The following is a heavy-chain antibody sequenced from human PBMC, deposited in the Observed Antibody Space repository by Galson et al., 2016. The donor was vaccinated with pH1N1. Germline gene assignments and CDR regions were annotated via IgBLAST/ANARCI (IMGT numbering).Heavy chain of an antibody. CDR1: GYTFSSYG. Sequence: SVKVPCKASGYTFSSYGISWVRQAPGKGLEWMGWISGYNGNTKYEQKIQGRVSMTIDTSTSTVYMEPRSLRSDDTALYYCARMSGSSRYLDYWGQGTLVTVSS. D-gene: IGHD1-26*01. CDR3: ARMSGSSRYLDY. V-gene: IGHV1-18*01. J-gene: IGHJ4*02. CDR2: ISGYNGNT.